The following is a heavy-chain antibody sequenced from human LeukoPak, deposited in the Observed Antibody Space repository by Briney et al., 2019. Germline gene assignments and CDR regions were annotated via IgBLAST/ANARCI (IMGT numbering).Heavy chain of an antibody. D-gene: IGHD3-22*01. V-gene: IGHV4-34*01. CDR1: GGSFSGYY. CDR2: INHSGST. Sequence: PSETLSLTCAVYGGSFSGYYWSWIRQPPGKGLEWIGEINHSGSTNYNPSLKSRVTISVDTSKNQFSLKLSSVTAADTAVFYCARPQGYFAANFDYWGQGTLVTVSS. J-gene: IGHJ4*02. CDR3: ARPQGYFAANFDY.